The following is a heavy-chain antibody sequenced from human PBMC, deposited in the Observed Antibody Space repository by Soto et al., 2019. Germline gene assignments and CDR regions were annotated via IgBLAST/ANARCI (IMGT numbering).Heavy chain of an antibody. J-gene: IGHJ3*02. CDR3: APQVFCSGGSCQYDAFAI. V-gene: IGHV3-23*01. CDR1: GFTVSSHA. CDR2: ITADGGT. Sequence: EVQVLESGGGLVQPGGSLRLSCEGSGFTVSSHAMTWIRQAPGKGPEWVSIITADGGTYYADSVKGRFAMSRDTSESTLYLQMNSLGAEYTAAYYCAPQVFCSGGSCQYDAFAIRGQGTMVTVSS. D-gene: IGHD2-15*01.